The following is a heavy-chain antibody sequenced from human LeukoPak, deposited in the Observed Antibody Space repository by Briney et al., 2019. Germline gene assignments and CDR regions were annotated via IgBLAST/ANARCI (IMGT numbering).Heavy chain of an antibody. J-gene: IGHJ4*02. Sequence: SETLSLTCTVSGGSISSGGYYWSWIRQPPGKGLEWIGYIYHSGSTYYNPSLKSRGTISVDRSKNQFSLKLSSVTAADTAVYYCASLRQSDPGVDYWGQGTLVTVSS. V-gene: IGHV4-30-2*01. D-gene: IGHD3-10*01. CDR2: IYHSGST. CDR1: GGSISSGGYY. CDR3: ASLRQSDPGVDY.